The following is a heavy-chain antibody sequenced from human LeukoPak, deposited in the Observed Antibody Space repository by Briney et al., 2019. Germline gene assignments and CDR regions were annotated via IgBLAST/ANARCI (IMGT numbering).Heavy chain of an antibody. Sequence: SGGSLRLSCAASGFTFSSYAMSWVRQAPGKGLEWVSAISGSGGSAYYADSVKGRFTISRDNSKNTLYLQMNSLRAEDTAVYYCAKDRISMIVVVITFWGQGTLVTVSS. J-gene: IGHJ4*02. V-gene: IGHV3-23*01. CDR3: AKDRISMIVVVITF. CDR1: GFTFSSYA. D-gene: IGHD3-22*01. CDR2: ISGSGGSA.